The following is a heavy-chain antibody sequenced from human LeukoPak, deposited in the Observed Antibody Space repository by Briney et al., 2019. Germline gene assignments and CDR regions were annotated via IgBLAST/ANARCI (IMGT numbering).Heavy chain of an antibody. D-gene: IGHD6-13*01. CDR1: GGSISSSSYY. CDR2: IYYSGST. Sequence: SETLSLTCTVSGGSISSSSYYWGWIRQPPGKGLEWVGSIYYSGSTYYNPSLKSRVTISVDTSKNQFSLKLSSVTAADTAVYYCARDWVWGQQLVNAFDIWGQGTMVTVSS. J-gene: IGHJ3*02. CDR3: ARDWVWGQQLVNAFDI. V-gene: IGHV4-39*07.